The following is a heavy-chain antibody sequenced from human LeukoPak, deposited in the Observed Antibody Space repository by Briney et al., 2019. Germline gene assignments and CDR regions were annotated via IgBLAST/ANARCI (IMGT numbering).Heavy chain of an antibody. V-gene: IGHV1-2*02. J-gene: IGHJ6*03. D-gene: IGHD6-19*01. CDR3: AREGSLAVAGTYYYYYYMDV. CDR2: INPNSGGT. Sequence: ASVKVSCKASGYTFTGYYMHWVRQAPGQGLEWMGWINPNSGGTNYAQKFQGRVTMTRDTSISTAYMELSSLRSEDMAVYYCAREGSLAVAGTYYYYYYMDVWGKGTTVTVSS. CDR1: GYTFTGYY.